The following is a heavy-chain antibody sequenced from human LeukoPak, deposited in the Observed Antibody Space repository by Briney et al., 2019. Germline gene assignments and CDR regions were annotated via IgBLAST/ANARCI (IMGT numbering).Heavy chain of an antibody. Sequence: SETLSLTCAVYGGSFSGYYWSWIRQPPGKGLEWIGEINHSGSTNYNPSLKSRVTISVDTSKNQFSLKLSSVTAADTAVYYCARGGGHYEDFDYWGQGTLVTVSS. CDR3: ARGGGHYEDFDY. CDR2: INHSGST. J-gene: IGHJ4*02. V-gene: IGHV4-34*01. D-gene: IGHD3-16*01. CDR1: GGSFSGYY.